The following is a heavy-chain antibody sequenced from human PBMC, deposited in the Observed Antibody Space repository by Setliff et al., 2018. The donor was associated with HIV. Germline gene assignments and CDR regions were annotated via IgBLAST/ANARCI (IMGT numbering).Heavy chain of an antibody. V-gene: IGHV4-39*02. D-gene: IGHD6-25*01. Sequence: SETLSLTCTVSGGSISSSSYYWGWIRQPPGKGLEWIGSIYYSGSTYYNPSLKRRVTISLDTSKNSFSLRLTSVTAADTAIYYCARGGDSAKQGYWGQGTRGTVPQ. CDR2: IYYSGST. J-gene: IGHJ4*02. CDR3: ARGGDSAKQGY. CDR1: GGSISSSSYY.